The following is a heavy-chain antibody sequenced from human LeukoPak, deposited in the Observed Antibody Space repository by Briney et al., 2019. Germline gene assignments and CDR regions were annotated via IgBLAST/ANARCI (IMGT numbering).Heavy chain of an antibody. J-gene: IGHJ4*02. V-gene: IGHV1-18*01. CDR2: ISAYNGNT. CDR1: GYTFTSVG. CDR3: AREDFRGSYYDLDY. D-gene: IGHD1-26*01. Sequence: ASVKVSCTASGYTFTSVGISWVREAPGQGVEWMGWISAYNGNTNYAQKLQGRVTMTTDTSTSTAYMELRSLRSDDTAVYYCAREDFRGSYYDLDYWGQGTLVTVSS.